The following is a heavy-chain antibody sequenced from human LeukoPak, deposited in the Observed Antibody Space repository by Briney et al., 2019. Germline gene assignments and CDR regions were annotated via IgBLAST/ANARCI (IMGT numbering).Heavy chain of an antibody. J-gene: IGHJ5*02. Sequence: SETLSLTCTVSGGSISSSSYYWGWIRQPPGKGLEWIGSIYYSGSTYYNPSLKSRVTISVDTSKNQFSLKLSSVTAADTAVYYCARHSMGYCSSTSCRRLRFDPWGQGTLVTVSS. CDR2: IYYSGST. CDR3: ARHSMGYCSSTSCRRLRFDP. V-gene: IGHV4-39*01. D-gene: IGHD2-2*01. CDR1: GGSISSSSYY.